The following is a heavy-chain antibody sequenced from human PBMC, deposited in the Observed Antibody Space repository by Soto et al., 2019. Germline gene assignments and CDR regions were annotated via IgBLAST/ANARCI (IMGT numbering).Heavy chain of an antibody. Sequence: ASVKVSCKAARYTFTSYGISWVRQAPGQGLEWMGWISAYNGNTNYAQKLQGRVTMTTDTSTSTAYMELRGLRSDDTAVYYCARVGPYYDSSGYYHWGQGTLVTVSS. D-gene: IGHD3-22*01. CDR2: ISAYNGNT. CDR3: ARVGPYYDSSGYYH. J-gene: IGHJ5*02. V-gene: IGHV1-18*04. CDR1: RYTFTSYG.